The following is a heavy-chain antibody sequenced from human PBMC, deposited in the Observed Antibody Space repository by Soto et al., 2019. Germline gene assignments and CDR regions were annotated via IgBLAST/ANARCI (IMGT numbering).Heavy chain of an antibody. CDR3: ARLVGSGYDFLFDY. J-gene: IGHJ4*02. Sequence: SETLSLTCTVSGGSISSYYWSWIRQPPGKGLEWIGYIYYSGSTNYNPSLKSRVTISVDTSKNQFSLKLSSVTAADTAVYYCARLVGSGYDFLFDYWGQGTLVTVSS. CDR1: GGSISSYY. CDR2: IYYSGST. V-gene: IGHV4-59*01. D-gene: IGHD5-12*01.